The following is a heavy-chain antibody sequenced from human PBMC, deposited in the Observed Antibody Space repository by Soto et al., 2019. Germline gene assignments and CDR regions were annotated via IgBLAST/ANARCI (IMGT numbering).Heavy chain of an antibody. V-gene: IGHV4-39*01. CDR3: ARDLLFDP. D-gene: IGHD3-10*01. CDR1: GGSISSSSYY. J-gene: IGHJ5*02. CDR2: IYYSGST. Sequence: SETLSLTCTVSGGSISSSSYYWGWIRQPPGKGLEWIGSIYYSGSTYYNPSLKSRVTISVDTSKNQFSLKLSSLRSEDTAVYYCARDLLFDPWAREPWSPSPQ.